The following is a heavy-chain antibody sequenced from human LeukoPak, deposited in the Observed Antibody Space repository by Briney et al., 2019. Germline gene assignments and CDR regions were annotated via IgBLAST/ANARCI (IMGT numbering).Heavy chain of an antibody. CDR1: GFTFSSYW. CDR3: ARVGGLSTSSGYYYGMDV. J-gene: IGHJ6*02. CDR2: IKSDGSTT. V-gene: IGHV3-74*01. D-gene: IGHD6-6*01. Sequence: PGGSLRLSCAASGFTFSSYWMNWVRQAPGKGLVWVSRIKSDGSTTNYADPVKGRFAISRDNAKNTLYLQMNSLRAEDTAVYYCARVGGLSTSSGYYYGMDVWGQGTTDTVSS.